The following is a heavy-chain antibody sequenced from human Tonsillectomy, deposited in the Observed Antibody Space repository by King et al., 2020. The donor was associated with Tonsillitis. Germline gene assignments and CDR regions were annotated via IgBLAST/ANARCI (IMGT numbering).Heavy chain of an antibody. J-gene: IGHJ4*02. CDR2: IYWDDEE. Sequence: QITLKESGPTLVKPTQTLTLTCTISGVSLTTGGVGVGWIRQPPGKALEWLAVIYWDDEERYRPSLESRLTITKDTSKNQVVLTMTNMDPVDTATYYCAHSPNFDWSLYFNYWGQGTLVTVSS. CDR3: AHSPNFDWSLYFNY. D-gene: IGHD3-9*01. CDR1: GVSLTTGGVG. V-gene: IGHV2-5*02.